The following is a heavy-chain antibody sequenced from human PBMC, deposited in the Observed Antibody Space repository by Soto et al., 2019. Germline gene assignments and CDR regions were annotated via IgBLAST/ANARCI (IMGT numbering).Heavy chain of an antibody. V-gene: IGHV3-73*01. J-gene: IGHJ4*02. CDR1: GFTFSGSA. CDR3: TRPSGGDLGLFAFDY. D-gene: IGHD2-21*01. CDR2: IRSKANSYAT. Sequence: GGSLRLSCAASGFTFSGSAMHWVRQASGKGLEWVGRIRSKANSYATAYAASVKGRFTISRDDSKNTAYLQMNSLKTEDTAMYYCTRPSGGDLGLFAFDYWGQGTLVTVSS.